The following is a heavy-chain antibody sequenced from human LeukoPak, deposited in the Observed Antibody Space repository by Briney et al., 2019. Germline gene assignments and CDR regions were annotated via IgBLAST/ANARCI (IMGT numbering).Heavy chain of an antibody. CDR2: ISGSGGST. CDR3: PRYSGYDYLRGYYYYMDV. CDR1: GFTFSSYA. D-gene: IGHD5-12*01. J-gene: IGHJ6*03. V-gene: IGHV3-23*01. Sequence: PGGSLRLSCAASGFTFSSYAMSWVRQAPGKGLEWVSAISGSGGSTYYADSVKGRFTISRDNSKNTLYLQMNSLRAEDTAVYYCPRYSGYDYLRGYYYYMDVWGKGTTVTVSS.